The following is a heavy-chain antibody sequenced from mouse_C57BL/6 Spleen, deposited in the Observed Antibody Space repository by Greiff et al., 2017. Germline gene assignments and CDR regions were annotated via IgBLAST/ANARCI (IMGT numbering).Heavy chain of an antibody. J-gene: IGHJ2*01. CDR1: GYTFTDYE. CDR3: TPPMVTTGGY. Sequence: QVQLQQSGAELVRPGASVTLSCKASGYTFTDYEMHWVKQTPVHGLEWIGAFDPETGGTAYNQKFKGKAILTADKSSSTAYMELRSLTSEDSAVYYCTPPMVTTGGYWGQGTTLTVSS. V-gene: IGHV1-15*01. CDR2: FDPETGGT. D-gene: IGHD2-2*01.